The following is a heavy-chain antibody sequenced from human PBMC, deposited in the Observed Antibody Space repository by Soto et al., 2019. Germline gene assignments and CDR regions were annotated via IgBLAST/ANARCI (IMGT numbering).Heavy chain of an antibody. D-gene: IGHD6-19*01. CDR3: ARSYSSGWYYSHDAFDI. CDR2: IYYSGST. J-gene: IGHJ3*02. V-gene: IGHV4-39*01. Sequence: SETLSLTCTVSGGSISSSSYYWGWIRQPPGKGLEWIGSIYYSGSTYYNPSLKSRVTISVDTSKNQFSLKLSSVTAADTAVYYCARSYSSGWYYSHDAFDIWGQGTMVTVSS. CDR1: GGSISSSSYY.